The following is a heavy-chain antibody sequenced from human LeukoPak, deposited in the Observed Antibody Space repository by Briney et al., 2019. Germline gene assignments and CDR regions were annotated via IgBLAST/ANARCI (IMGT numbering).Heavy chain of an antibody. CDR3: ARHTHWLVDY. J-gene: IGHJ4*02. V-gene: IGHV4-59*08. D-gene: IGHD3-9*01. CDR1: GGSISSYC. CDR2: IYYSGST. Sequence: SETLSLTCTVSGGSISSYCWSWIRQPPGKGLEWIGYIYYSGSTNYNPSLKSRVTISIDTSKNQFSLNLSSVTAADTAVYYCARHTHWLVDYWGQGTLVTVSS.